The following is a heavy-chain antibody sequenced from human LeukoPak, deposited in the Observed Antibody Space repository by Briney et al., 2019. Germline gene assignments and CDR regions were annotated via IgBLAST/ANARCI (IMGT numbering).Heavy chain of an antibody. CDR3: ARETDCSGGSCYQNY. D-gene: IGHD2-15*01. CDR2: IIPIFGTA. Sequence: GASVKVSCKASGGTFSSYAISWVRQAPGQGLEWMGGIIPIFGTANYAQKFQGRVTITADKSTSTAYMELSSLRSEDTAVYYCARETDCSGGSCYQNYWGQGTLVTVSS. CDR1: GGTFSSYA. J-gene: IGHJ4*02. V-gene: IGHV1-69*06.